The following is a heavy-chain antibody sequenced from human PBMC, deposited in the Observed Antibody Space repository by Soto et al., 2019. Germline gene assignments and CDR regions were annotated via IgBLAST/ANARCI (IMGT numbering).Heavy chain of an antibody. D-gene: IGHD3-10*01. CDR3: ARETITMGGFDP. Sequence: EVQLVESGGGLIQPGGSLRLSCAASGFTVSSNYMSWVRQAPGKGLEWVSVIYSGGSTYYADSVKGRFTISRDNSKNPLYRQMNSLRAEDTAVYYCARETITMGGFDPWGQGTLVTVSS. J-gene: IGHJ5*02. CDR2: IYSGGST. CDR1: GFTVSSNY. V-gene: IGHV3-53*01.